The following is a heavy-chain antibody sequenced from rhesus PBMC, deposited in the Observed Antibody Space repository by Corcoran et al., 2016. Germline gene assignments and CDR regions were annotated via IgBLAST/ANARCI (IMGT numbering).Heavy chain of an antibody. CDR1: GFTFSDHY. D-gene: IGHD6-31*01. CDR2: ISSGSGSTT. CDR3: ARHPDSSGWYYFDY. Sequence: EVQLVESGGGLVQPGGSLRLSCAASGFTFSDHYMDWVRQAPGKGLEWVSSISSGSGSTTLYPDSVKGRFTISRGNAKNTVYLQMNSLRAEDTAVYYCARHPDSSGWYYFDYWGRGVLVTVSS. V-gene: IGHV3-110*02. J-gene: IGHJ4*01.